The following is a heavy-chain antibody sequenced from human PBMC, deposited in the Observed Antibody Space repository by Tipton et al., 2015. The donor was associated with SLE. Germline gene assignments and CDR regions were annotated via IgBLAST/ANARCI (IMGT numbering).Heavy chain of an antibody. CDR2: INRGGST. CDR1: GGSFSGYY. CDR3: ARGSSLAAFDI. J-gene: IGHJ3*02. V-gene: IGHV4-34*01. Sequence: TLSLTCAVYGGSFSGYYWSWIRQPPGKGLEWIGEINRGGSTNYNPSLKSRVTISVDTSKNQFSLKLSSVTAADTDVYYCARGSSLAAFDIWGHGPMVTVSS.